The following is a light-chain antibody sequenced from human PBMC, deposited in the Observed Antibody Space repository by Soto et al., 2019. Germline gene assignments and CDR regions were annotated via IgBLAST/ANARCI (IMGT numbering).Light chain of an antibody. CDR1: SSDVGSYNL. J-gene: IGLJ1*01. Sequence: QSVLTQPASVSGSPGQSITISCTGTSSDVGSYNLVSWYQQHPGKAPKLMIYDVSKRPSGVSNRFSGSKSGNTASLTISGLQAEDEADYYCSSYTSSSTTYVFGTGTKVTVL. CDR2: DVS. CDR3: SSYTSSSTTYV. V-gene: IGLV2-14*02.